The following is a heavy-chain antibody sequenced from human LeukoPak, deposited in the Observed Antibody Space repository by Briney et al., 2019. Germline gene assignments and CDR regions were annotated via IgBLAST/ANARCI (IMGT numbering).Heavy chain of an antibody. CDR2: ISWDGGST. D-gene: IGHD6-13*01. V-gene: IGHV3-43D*03. J-gene: IGHJ4*02. CDR1: GFTFDDYA. CDR3: GGRIAAAGTRY. Sequence: GGSLRLSCAASGFTFDDYAMHWVRQAPGKGLEWVSLISWDGGSTYYADSVKGRFTISRDNSKNSLYLQMNSLRAEDTALYYCGGRIAAAGTRYWGQGTLVTVSS.